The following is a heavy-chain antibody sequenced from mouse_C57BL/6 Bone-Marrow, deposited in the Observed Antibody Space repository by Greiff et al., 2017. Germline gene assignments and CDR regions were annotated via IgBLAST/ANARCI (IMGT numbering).Heavy chain of an antibody. D-gene: IGHD2-3*01. CDR2: IRSKSNNYAT. J-gene: IGHJ4*01. V-gene: IGHV10-1*01. Sequence: EVQGVESGGGLVQPKGSLKLSCAASGFSFNTYAMNWVRQAPGKGLEWVARIRSKSNNYATYYADSVKDRFTISRDDSESMLYLQMNNLKTEDTAIYYSVRQDGYYNAIDYWGQGTSVTVSS. CDR3: VRQDGYYNAIDY. CDR1: GFSFNTYA.